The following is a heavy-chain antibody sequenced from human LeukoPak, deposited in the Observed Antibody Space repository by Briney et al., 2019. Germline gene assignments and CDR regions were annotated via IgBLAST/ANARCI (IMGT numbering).Heavy chain of an antibody. J-gene: IGHJ6*03. CDR1: GYSISSGYY. CDR2: IYHSGST. CDR3: ARVGGYSYGFLNLGTEYYYMDV. V-gene: IGHV4-38-2*02. Sequence: SETLSLTCTVSGYSISSGYYWGWIRQPPGKGLEWIGSIYHSGSTYYNPSLKSRVTISVDTSKNQFSLKLSSVTAADTAVYYCARVGGYSYGFLNLGTEYYYMDVWGKGTTVTISS. D-gene: IGHD5-18*01.